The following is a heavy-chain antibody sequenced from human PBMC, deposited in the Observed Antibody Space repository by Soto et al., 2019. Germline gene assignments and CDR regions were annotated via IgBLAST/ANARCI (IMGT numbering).Heavy chain of an antibody. D-gene: IGHD6-13*01. Sequence: QVQLVQSGAEVKKPGASVKVSCKASGYTFTSYAMHWVRQAPGQRLEWMGWINAGNGNTKYSQKFQGRVTITRDTPASTAYMEPSSLRSEDTAVYYCAGDVAAAGLDYWGQGTLFTVSS. CDR2: INAGNGNT. CDR1: GYTFTSYA. V-gene: IGHV1-3*01. CDR3: AGDVAAAGLDY. J-gene: IGHJ4*02.